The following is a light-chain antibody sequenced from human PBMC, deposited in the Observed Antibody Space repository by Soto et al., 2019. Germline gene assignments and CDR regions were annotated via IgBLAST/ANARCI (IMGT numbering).Light chain of an antibody. CDR1: QSISIY. J-gene: IGKJ1*01. Sequence: DIQMTQSPSSLSASVGDRVTITCRASQSISIYLNWYQLKPGKAPYLLISDVSSLERGVPSRFSGSGSGTEFTLTISSMQPDDFATFYCQQYNGYSRTFGQGTKVDI. V-gene: IGKV1-5*01. CDR2: DVS. CDR3: QQYNGYSRT.